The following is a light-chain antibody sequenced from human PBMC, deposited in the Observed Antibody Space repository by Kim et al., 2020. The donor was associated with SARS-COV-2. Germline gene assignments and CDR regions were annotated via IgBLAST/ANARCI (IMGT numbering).Light chain of an antibody. CDR2: GKN. Sequence: SSELTQDPAVSVALGQTVRITCQGDSLRSYYASWYQQKPGQAPVLVIYGKNNRPSGIPDRFSGSSSGNTASLTISGTQAMDEADYYCQAWDSSTAGVFGGGTQLTVL. CDR1: SLRSYY. CDR3: QAWDSSTAGV. V-gene: IGLV3-19*01. J-gene: IGLJ3*02.